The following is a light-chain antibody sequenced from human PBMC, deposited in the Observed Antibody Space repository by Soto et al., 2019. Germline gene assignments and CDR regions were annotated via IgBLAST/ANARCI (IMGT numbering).Light chain of an antibody. CDR3: QQHSHWPPWT. Sequence: EVVMTQSPATLSVSPGERGTLYCRASQNVNINLAWYQQKPGQAPRLLIYEASSRATGIPARFSGSGSGTEFTLTISSLQSDDFAVYYCQQHSHWPPWTFGQGTRVEI. CDR2: EAS. V-gene: IGKV3-15*01. J-gene: IGKJ1*01. CDR1: QNVNIN.